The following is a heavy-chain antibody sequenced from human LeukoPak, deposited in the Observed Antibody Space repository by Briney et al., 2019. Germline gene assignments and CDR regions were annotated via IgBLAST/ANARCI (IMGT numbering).Heavy chain of an antibody. J-gene: IGHJ3*02. Sequence: GGSLRLSCAASGFTFDDYGMSWVRQAPGKGLEWVSGINWNGGSTGYADSVKGRFTISRDNAKNSLYLQMNSLRAEDTALYYCARGVWFGELFGAFDIWGQGTMVTVSS. CDR1: GFTFDDYG. D-gene: IGHD3-10*01. V-gene: IGHV3-20*04. CDR3: ARGVWFGELFGAFDI. CDR2: INWNGGST.